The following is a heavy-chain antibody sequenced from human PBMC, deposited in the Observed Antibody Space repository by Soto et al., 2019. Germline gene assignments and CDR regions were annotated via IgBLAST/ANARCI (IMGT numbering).Heavy chain of an antibody. CDR2: IWYDGNTK. J-gene: IGHJ6*02. D-gene: IGHD6-19*01. Sequence: SGGSLRLSCAASGFGFSTHALSWVRQAPGKGLEWVAVIWYDGNTKYYADSVKGRFTISRDNLRSTVYLQMNSLTAEDTAVYYCARPLVAPVAGPYYYGMDVWGQGTTVTVSS. CDR1: GFGFSTHA. CDR3: ARPLVAPVAGPYYYGMDV. V-gene: IGHV3-33*08.